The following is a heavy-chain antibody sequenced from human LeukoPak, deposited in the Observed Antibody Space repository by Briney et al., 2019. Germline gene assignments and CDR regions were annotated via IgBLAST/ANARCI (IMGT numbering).Heavy chain of an antibody. J-gene: IGHJ4*02. CDR3: ARAQMRRGYGLGY. D-gene: IGHD1-1*01. CDR2: TWFDGSNK. Sequence: GGSLRLSCAASGFTFSTYGMHWVRQAPGKGLEWVAVTWFDGSNKYYVDSVKGRFTISRDNSKNTLYLQMNSLRVEDTAVYYCARAQMRRGYGLGYWGQGTLVTASS. V-gene: IGHV3-33*01. CDR1: GFTFSTYG.